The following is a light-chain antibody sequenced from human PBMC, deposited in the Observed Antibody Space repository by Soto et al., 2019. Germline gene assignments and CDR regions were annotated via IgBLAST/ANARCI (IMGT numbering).Light chain of an antibody. CDR3: QQYSNWPPWT. CDR2: GAS. CDR1: QSVSTN. J-gene: IGKJ1*01. Sequence: IVMTQSPATLSVSPGQRATLSCRASQSVSTNLAWYQQIPGQAPRLLIYGASTRATGIPARFSGSGSGTEFTLTIRGLQSDDFAGYYCQQYSNWPPWTFGQGTRVDFK. V-gene: IGKV3D-15*01.